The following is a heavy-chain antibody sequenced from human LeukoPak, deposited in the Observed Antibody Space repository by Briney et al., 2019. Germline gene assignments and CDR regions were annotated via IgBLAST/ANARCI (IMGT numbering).Heavy chain of an antibody. J-gene: IGHJ3*02. Sequence: GSLRLSCAASGFTFRSYGMHWVRQAPGKGLEWVTHISYDGSNKYYRESVKGRFTISRDNSKNMLYLQMDSLRPEDTAVYYCANWDGDKSAYDIWGQGTMVAVSS. CDR3: ANWDGDKSAYDI. CDR2: ISYDGSNK. CDR1: GFTFRSYG. V-gene: IGHV3-30*18. D-gene: IGHD3-10*01.